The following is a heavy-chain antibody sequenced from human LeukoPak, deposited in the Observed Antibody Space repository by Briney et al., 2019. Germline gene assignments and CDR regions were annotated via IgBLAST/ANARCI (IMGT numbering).Heavy chain of an antibody. D-gene: IGHD6-13*01. CDR2: ISSSGSTI. Sequence: GTSLRLSCAASGFTFSSYEMNWVRQAPGKGLEWVSYISSSGSTIYYADSVKGRFTISRDNAKNSLYLQMNSLRAEDTAVYYCARANPIAGPCMDVWGKGTTVTISS. CDR1: GFTFSSYE. J-gene: IGHJ6*03. CDR3: ARANPIAGPCMDV. V-gene: IGHV3-48*03.